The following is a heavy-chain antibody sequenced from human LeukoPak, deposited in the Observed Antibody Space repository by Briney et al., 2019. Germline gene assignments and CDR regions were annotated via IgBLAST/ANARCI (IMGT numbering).Heavy chain of an antibody. Sequence: ASVTVSCKASGYTFTSYGISWVRQAPGQGLEWMGWISAYNGNTNYAQKLQGRVTMTTDTSTSTAYMELRSLRSDDTAVYYCARDGIAVAGKDWFDPWGQGTLVTVSS. D-gene: IGHD6-19*01. V-gene: IGHV1-18*01. J-gene: IGHJ5*02. CDR1: GYTFTSYG. CDR2: ISAYNGNT. CDR3: ARDGIAVAGKDWFDP.